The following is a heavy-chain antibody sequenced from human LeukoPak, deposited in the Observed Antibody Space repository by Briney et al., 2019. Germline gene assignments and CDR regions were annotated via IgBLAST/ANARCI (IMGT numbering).Heavy chain of an antibody. J-gene: IGHJ4*02. V-gene: IGHV3-30*02. CDR3: AKLCTNGVCPFDY. Sequence: GGSLRLSCAASGFTFSSYGMHWVRQAPGKGLEWVAFIRYDGSNKYYADSVKGRFTISRDNSKNTLYLQMNSLRAEDTAVYYCAKLCTNGVCPFDYWGQGTLVTVSS. CDR1: GFTFSSYG. CDR2: IRYDGSNK. D-gene: IGHD2-8*01.